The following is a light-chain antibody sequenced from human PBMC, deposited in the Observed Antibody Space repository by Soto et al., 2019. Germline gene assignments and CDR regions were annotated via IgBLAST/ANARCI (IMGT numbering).Light chain of an antibody. CDR2: DAS. J-gene: IGKJ2*01. CDR1: QSISIY. Sequence: DIVLTQSPATLSLSPGERATLSCRASQSISIYLAWYQQKPGQAPRLLIYDASKRAPGIPARFSGSGSWTDFTLTISSLEPEDFAVYYCQHRSSWPEGYPVGQGTKLEIK. CDR3: QHRSSWPEGYP. V-gene: IGKV3-11*01.